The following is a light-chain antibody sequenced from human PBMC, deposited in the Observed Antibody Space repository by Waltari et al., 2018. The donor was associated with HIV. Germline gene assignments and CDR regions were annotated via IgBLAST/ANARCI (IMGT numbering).Light chain of an antibody. J-gene: IGKJ2*01. CDR3: SQGTSWPYT. CDR2: KVS. CDR1: QSLVYKDGNTY. Sequence: DVVMTQSPLSLPVTLGQPASISCRSSQSLVYKDGNTYLNWFHQRPGQPPRRLIYKVSNRDSGVPDRCSGSGSGTDFTLKISRVEAEDVGVYYCSQGTSWPYTFGQGTKLEIE. V-gene: IGKV2-30*01.